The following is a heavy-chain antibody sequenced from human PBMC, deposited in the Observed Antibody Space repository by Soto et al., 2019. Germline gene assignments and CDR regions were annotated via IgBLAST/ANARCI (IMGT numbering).Heavy chain of an antibody. J-gene: IGHJ6*02. D-gene: IGHD2-15*01. CDR1: GGSLSSADYY. CDR3: AGVFGALGGISRYYYSYGMDV. V-gene: IGHV4-30-4*01. Sequence: SETLSLTCTVSGGSLSSADYYWSWIRQPPGKGLEWIGHIYYSGSTHYNAPLKSRVTISGDTSKNQFSLKLSSMTAADTAVYYCAGVFGALGGISRYYYSYGMDVWGQGTTVTVSS. CDR2: IYYSGST.